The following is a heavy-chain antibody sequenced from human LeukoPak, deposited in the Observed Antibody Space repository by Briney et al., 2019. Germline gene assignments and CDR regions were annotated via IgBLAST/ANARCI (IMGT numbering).Heavy chain of an antibody. D-gene: IGHD3-16*02. J-gene: IGHJ4*02. Sequence: GESLKISCKGSGYSFTNYWIGWVRQMPGKGLEWMGIIYPGDFHTRYSPSFQGQVTISADKSLSTAYLQWSSLKASDTAMYFCARRSIEDAFDYWGQGTLVTVSS. CDR2: IYPGDFHT. V-gene: IGHV5-51*01. CDR1: GYSFTNYW. CDR3: ARRSIEDAFDY.